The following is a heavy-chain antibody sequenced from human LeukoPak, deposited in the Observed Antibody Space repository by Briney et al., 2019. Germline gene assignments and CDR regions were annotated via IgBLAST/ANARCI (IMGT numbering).Heavy chain of an antibody. CDR3: AKMALTMIVVPYYMDV. CDR1: GFTFSNYA. Sequence: GGSLRLSCAASGFTFSNYAMSWVRQAPGKGLEWVSAISGSGGSTCYADSVKGRFTISRDNTNNILYLQMNRLRAEDTAVYYLAKMALTMIVVPYYMDVWGKGTTVTVSS. D-gene: IGHD3-22*01. V-gene: IGHV3-23*01. CDR2: ISGSGGST. J-gene: IGHJ6*03.